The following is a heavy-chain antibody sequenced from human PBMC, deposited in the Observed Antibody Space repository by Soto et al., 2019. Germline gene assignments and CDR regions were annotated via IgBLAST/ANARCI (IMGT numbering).Heavy chain of an antibody. V-gene: IGHV1-18*01. CDR2: ISAYNGNT. CDR1: GYTFTSYG. J-gene: IGHJ3*02. D-gene: IGHD3-22*01. CDR3: ARDRELVVVEDAFDI. Sequence: ASVKVSCKASGYTFTSYGISWVRQAPGQGLEWMGWISAYNGNTNYAQKLQGRVTMTTDTSTSTAYMELRSLRSDDTAVYYCARDRELVVVEDAFDIWGQGTMVTVS.